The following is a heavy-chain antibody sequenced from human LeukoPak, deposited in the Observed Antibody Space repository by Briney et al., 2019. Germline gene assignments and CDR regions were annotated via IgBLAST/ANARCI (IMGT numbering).Heavy chain of an antibody. CDR2: IYYSGST. Sequence: TSETLSLTCTVSGGSISSYYWSWIRQPPGKGLEWIGYIYYSGSTNYNPSLKSRVTISVDTSKNQFSLKLSSVTAADTAVYYCAREHGEGWFDPWGQGTLVTVSS. D-gene: IGHD3-3*01. V-gene: IGHV4-59*01. J-gene: IGHJ5*02. CDR1: GGSISSYY. CDR3: AREHGEGWFDP.